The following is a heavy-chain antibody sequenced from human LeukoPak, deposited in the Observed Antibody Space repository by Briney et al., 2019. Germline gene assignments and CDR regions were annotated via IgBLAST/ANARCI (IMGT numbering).Heavy chain of an antibody. CDR3: ARDSYYYDSSGYYGCAFDI. CDR2: LYYSGST. Sequence: PSETLSLTCTVSGGSISSYYWSWIRQPPGKGLEWMGYLYYSGSTNYNPSLKSRVTISVDTSKNQFSLKLSSVTAADTAVYYCARDSYYYDSSGYYGCAFDIWGQGTMVTVSS. D-gene: IGHD3-22*01. J-gene: IGHJ3*02. CDR1: GGSISSYY. V-gene: IGHV4-59*01.